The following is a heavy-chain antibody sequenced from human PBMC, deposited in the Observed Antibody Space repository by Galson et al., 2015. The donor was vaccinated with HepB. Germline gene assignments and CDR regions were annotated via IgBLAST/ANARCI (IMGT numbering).Heavy chain of an antibody. D-gene: IGHD3-22*01. V-gene: IGHV1-3*01. Sequence: SVKVSCKASGYIFTAYNIHWVRQDPGQRLEWMGWVNAGNGNTEYSQKFQGRVTFSRDTSASTAYMELSSLRSEDTAVYYCVRGDQGYYDNSGYYWGQGTLVTVPS. CDR2: VNAGNGNT. CDR3: VRGDQGYYDNSGYY. J-gene: IGHJ4*02. CDR1: GYIFTAYN.